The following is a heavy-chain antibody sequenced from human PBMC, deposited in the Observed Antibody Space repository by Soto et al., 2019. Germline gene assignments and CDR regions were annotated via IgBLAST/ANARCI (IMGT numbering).Heavy chain of an antibody. D-gene: IGHD6-13*01. Sequence: SETLSHTYAVYGGTLSGYYWSWIRQPPGKGLEWIGEINHSGSTNYNPSLKSRVTISVDTSKNQFSLKLSSVTAADTAVYYFARGGYGAGAAAKSARFDFSGQGTLVTVSS. CDR3: ARGGYGAGAAAKSARFDF. J-gene: IGHJ5*01. V-gene: IGHV4-34*01. CDR2: INHSGST. CDR1: GGTLSGYY.